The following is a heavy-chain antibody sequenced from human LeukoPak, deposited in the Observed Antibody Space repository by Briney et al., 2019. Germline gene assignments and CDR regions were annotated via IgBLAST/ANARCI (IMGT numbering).Heavy chain of an antibody. D-gene: IGHD3-10*01. J-gene: IGHJ4*02. V-gene: IGHV3-7*02. CDR3: VGGPGY. Sequence: GGSLRLSCAASGFTFSSYWMSWVRQAPGKGLEWVANIRKDASDKYYVDSVKGRFTISRDNAKNSLFLQMDSLRVEDTAVYYCVGGPGYWGQGTLVIVSP. CDR1: GFTFSSYW. CDR2: IRKDASDK.